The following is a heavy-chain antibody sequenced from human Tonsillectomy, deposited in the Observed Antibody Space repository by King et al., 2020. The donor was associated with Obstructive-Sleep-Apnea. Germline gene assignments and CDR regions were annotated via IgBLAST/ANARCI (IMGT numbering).Heavy chain of an antibody. CDR2: IKSKTDVGTT. V-gene: IGHV3-15*01. Sequence: VQLVESGGGLVKPGGSLRLSCAASGFTFNNAWMTWVRQAPGKGLEWVGRIKSKTDVGTTDYAAPVKGRFTISRDDSKNTLYLQMNSLKTEDTAVYYCSTVHTVVVVVIMGSYWGQGTLVTVSS. J-gene: IGHJ4*02. D-gene: IGHD3-22*01. CDR1: GFTFNNAW. CDR3: STVHTVVVVVIMGSY.